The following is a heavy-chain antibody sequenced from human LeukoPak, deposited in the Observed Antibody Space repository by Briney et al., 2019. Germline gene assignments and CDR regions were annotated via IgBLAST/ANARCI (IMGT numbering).Heavy chain of an antibody. V-gene: IGHV1-18*01. J-gene: IGHJ3*02. CDR1: GYTFTSHG. D-gene: IGHD3-10*01. Sequence: ASVKVSCKASGYTFTSHGISWVRQAPGQGLEWMGWISAYNGNTNYAQKLQGRVTMTTDTSTSTAYMELRSLRSDDTAVYYCAGDQDYYGSGSFYAFDIWGQGTMVTVSS. CDR3: AGDQDYYGSGSFYAFDI. CDR2: ISAYNGNT.